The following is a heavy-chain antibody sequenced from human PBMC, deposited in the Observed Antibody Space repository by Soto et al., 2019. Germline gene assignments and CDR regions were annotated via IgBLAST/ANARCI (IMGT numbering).Heavy chain of an antibody. CDR3: ARGAEWLLAAYSYYYGMDV. Sequence: QVQLVQSGAEVKKPGASVKVSCKASGYTFTSYDINWMRQATGQGLEWMGWMNPNSGNTGYAQKFKGRVTMTRNTSISTAYMELSSLRSEDTAVYYCARGAEWLLAAYSYYYGMDVWGQGTTVSVSS. CDR2: MNPNSGNT. D-gene: IGHD3-3*01. J-gene: IGHJ6*02. V-gene: IGHV1-8*01. CDR1: GYTFTSYD.